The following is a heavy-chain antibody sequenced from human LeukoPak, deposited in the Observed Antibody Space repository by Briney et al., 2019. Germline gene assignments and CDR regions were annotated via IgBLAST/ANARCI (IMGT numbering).Heavy chain of an antibody. CDR1: GYRFTSYW. CDR2: IYPGDSDT. V-gene: IGHV5-51*01. Sequence: GESLKISCKGSGYRFTSYWIGWVRQMPGRGLEWMGIIYPGDSDTTYSPSFQGQVTISADKSINTVYLQWSSLKASDTAMYYCSRPIAGYSLDYWGQGTLVTVSS. D-gene: IGHD5-24*01. CDR3: SRPIAGYSLDY. J-gene: IGHJ4*02.